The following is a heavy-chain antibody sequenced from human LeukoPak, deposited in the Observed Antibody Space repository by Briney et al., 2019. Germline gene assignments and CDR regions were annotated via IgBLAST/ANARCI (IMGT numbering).Heavy chain of an antibody. V-gene: IGHV4-30-2*01. CDR3: ARVAMVRGVILFDY. Sequence: SETLSLTCAVSGGSISSGGYSWSWLRQPPGKGLEWHGYIYHSGSTYYNPSLKSRVTISVDRSKNQFSQKLSSVTAADTAVYYCARVAMVRGVILFDYWGQGTLVTVSS. D-gene: IGHD3-10*01. J-gene: IGHJ4*02. CDR2: IYHSGST. CDR1: GGSISSGGYS.